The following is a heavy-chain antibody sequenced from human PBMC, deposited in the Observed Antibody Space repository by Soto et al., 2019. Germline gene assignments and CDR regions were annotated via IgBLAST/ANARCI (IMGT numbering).Heavy chain of an antibody. CDR3: ARILGHHAYGMDV. Sequence: SGPTLVNPTPTLTLTCTFSGFSLSTSGMCVSWIRQPPGKALEWLALIDWDEDKYYSTSLKTRLTISKDTSENQVVLTMTNMDPVDTATYYCARILGHHAYGMDVWGQGTTGTVSS. CDR2: IDWDEDK. CDR1: GFSLSTSGMC. J-gene: IGHJ6*02. V-gene: IGHV2-70*01.